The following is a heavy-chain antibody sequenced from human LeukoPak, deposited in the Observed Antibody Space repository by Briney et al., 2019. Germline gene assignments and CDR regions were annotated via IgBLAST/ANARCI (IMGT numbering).Heavy chain of an antibody. V-gene: IGHV1-69*04. CDR1: GGTFSSYT. J-gene: IGHJ4*02. CDR3: ARDWTPGRSGYFWAFDY. CDR2: IIPILGIA. D-gene: IGHD3-3*01. Sequence: SVKVSCKASGGTFSSYTISWVRQAPGQGLEWMGRIIPILGIANYAQKFQGRVTITADKSTSTAYMELSSLRFEDTAVYYCARDWTPGRSGYFWAFDYWGQGTLVTVSS.